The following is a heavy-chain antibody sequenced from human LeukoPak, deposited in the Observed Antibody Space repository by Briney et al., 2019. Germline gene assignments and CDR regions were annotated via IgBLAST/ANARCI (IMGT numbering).Heavy chain of an antibody. V-gene: IGHV3-53*01. CDR3: ARGSTAATFCFDY. CDR1: AFSVSSNY. D-gene: IGHD6-13*01. CDR2: IYSGGTT. J-gene: IGHJ4*02. Sequence: GGSLRLSCAASAFSVSSNYMSWVRQAPGKGLEWVSVIYSGGTTYYADSVKGRFTISRDNAKNSLYLQMNSLRDEDTAVYYCARGSTAATFCFDYWGQGTLVTVSS.